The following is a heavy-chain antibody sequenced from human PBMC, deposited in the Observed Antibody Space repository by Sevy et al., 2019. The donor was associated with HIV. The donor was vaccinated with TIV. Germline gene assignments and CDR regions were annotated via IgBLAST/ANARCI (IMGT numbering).Heavy chain of an antibody. D-gene: IGHD3-10*01. J-gene: IGHJ5*02. Sequence: GGSLRLSCAASGFTFSNYAMNWVRQAPGKGLEWVSGISGGGFNTYYADSVKGRFTISRDNSKNTLYLKMNSLRVEGRAMYYCAKTGPYTTVRGVIIDVVQSNCFDPWGRGTLVTVSS. CDR2: ISGGGFNT. V-gene: IGHV3-23*01. CDR3: AKTGPYTTVRGVIIDVVQSNCFDP. CDR1: GFTFSNYA.